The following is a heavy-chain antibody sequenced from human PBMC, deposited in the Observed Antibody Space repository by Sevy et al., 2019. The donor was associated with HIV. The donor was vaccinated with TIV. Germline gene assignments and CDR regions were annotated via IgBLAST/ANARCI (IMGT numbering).Heavy chain of an antibody. CDR3: VRDITFGELGNWFDP. CDR2: INQDGGDK. J-gene: IGHJ5*02. V-gene: IGHV3-7*01. CDR1: GFTFSGYW. Sequence: GGSLRLSCAASGFTFSGYWMSWVRQAPGKGLEWVANINQDGGDKYYVDSVKGRFTISRDNAKNSLYLQMNSLRAEDTALYYCVRDITFGELGNWFDPWGQGTLVTVSS. D-gene: IGHD3-10*01.